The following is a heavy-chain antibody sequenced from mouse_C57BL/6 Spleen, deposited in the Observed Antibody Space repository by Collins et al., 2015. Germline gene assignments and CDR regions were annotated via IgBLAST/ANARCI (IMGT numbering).Heavy chain of an antibody. CDR2: ISYSGST. J-gene: IGHJ4*01. CDR3: ARPITTVGNAMDY. V-gene: IGHV3-2*02. CDR1: GYSITSDYA. Sequence: DAQLQESGPGLVKPSQSLSLTCTVTGYSITSDYAWNWIRQFPGNKLEWMGYISYSGSTSYNPSLKSRISITRDTSKNQFFLQLNSVTTEDTATYYCARPITTVGNAMDYWGQGTSVTVSS. D-gene: IGHD1-1*01.